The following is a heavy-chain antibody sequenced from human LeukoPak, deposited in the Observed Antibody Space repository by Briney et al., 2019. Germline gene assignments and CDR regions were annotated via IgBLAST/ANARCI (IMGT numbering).Heavy chain of an antibody. CDR1: GGSISNYY. V-gene: IGHV4-4*07. CDR3: ARARSGSQDAFDI. D-gene: IGHD1-26*01. Sequence: SDTLSLTCTVSGGSISNYYWAWIRQPVGRELEWIGRVSSSGSTNYNPSLESRVTISVDTSKNQFSLKLSSVTAADTAVYYCARARSGSQDAFDIWGQGTMVTVSS. J-gene: IGHJ3*02. CDR2: VSSSGST.